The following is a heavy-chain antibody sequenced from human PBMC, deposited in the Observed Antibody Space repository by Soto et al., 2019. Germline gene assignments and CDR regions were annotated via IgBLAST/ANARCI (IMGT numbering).Heavy chain of an antibody. Sequence: QVQLQESGPGLVEPSGTLSLTCAVSGDSVSSNNYWTWVRQPPREGLEWIGEISHSGSAIYNPSLESRVTISLDKSRYHTSLILSSVTAADTAVYYCARNRAYSQGDWGQGTLVTVSS. CDR1: GDSVSSNNY. CDR2: ISHSGSA. J-gene: IGHJ4*02. CDR3: ARNRAYSQGD. D-gene: IGHD5-18*01. V-gene: IGHV4-4*02.